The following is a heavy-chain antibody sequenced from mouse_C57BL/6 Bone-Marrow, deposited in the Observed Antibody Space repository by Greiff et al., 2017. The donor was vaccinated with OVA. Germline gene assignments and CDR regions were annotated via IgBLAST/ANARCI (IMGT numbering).Heavy chain of an antibody. CDR2: INPSTGGT. V-gene: IGHV1-42*01. Sequence: EVQLVESGPKLVKPGASVKISCKASGYSFTGYYMNWVKQSPEKSLEWIGEINPSTGGTTYNQKFKAKATLTVDKSSSTAYMQLKSLTSEDSAVYYCARSRRQLRMDYWGQGTSVTVSS. J-gene: IGHJ4*01. D-gene: IGHD6-1*01. CDR3: ARSRRQLRMDY. CDR1: GYSFTGYY.